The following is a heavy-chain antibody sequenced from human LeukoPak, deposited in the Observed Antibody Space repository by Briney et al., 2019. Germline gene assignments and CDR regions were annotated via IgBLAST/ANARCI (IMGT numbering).Heavy chain of an antibody. CDR2: IYYSGST. CDR1: GGSISSYY. D-gene: IGHD3-22*01. Sequence: SETLSLTCTVSGGSISSYYWSWIRQPPGKGLERIGYIYYSGSTNYNPSLKSRVTISVDTSKNQFSLKLSSVTAADTAVYYCARTVYDSSGYYLPAYNWFDPWGQGTLVTVSS. CDR3: ARTVYDSSGYYLPAYNWFDP. V-gene: IGHV4-59*01. J-gene: IGHJ5*02.